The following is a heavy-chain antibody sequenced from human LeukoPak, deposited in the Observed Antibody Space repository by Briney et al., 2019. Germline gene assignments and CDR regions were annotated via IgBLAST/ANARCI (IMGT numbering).Heavy chain of an antibody. D-gene: IGHD1-26*01. CDR3: ARMGLGSTYYFDY. CDR1: RFIFSSCE. Sequence: PGGSLRLSCAVSRFIFSSCEMNWVRQAPGKGLEWVSYISASGSTIYYADSVKGRFTISRDNAKNSLYLQMNSLRAEDTAVYYCARMGLGSTYYFDYWGQGTLVTVSS. V-gene: IGHV3-48*03. CDR2: ISASGSTI. J-gene: IGHJ4*02.